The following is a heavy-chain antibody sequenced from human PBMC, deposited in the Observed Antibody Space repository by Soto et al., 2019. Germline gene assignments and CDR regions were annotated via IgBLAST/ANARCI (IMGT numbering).Heavy chain of an antibody. D-gene: IGHD1-1*01. Sequence: GGSLRLSCAASGFTFSGYSMNWVRQASGKGLEWISYISSTSSLIYYAHSVKGRFTISRDNAKNSLYLQMNSLRDEDTAVYYCARVLTGTYRHHDYWGQGTLVTVSS. V-gene: IGHV3-48*02. CDR3: ARVLTGTYRHHDY. CDR1: GFTFSGYS. J-gene: IGHJ4*02. CDR2: ISSTSSLI.